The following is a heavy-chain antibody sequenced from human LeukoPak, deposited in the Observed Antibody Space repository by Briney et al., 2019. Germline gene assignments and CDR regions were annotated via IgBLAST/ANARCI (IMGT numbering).Heavy chain of an antibody. CDR2: ISASNGNT. Sequence: ASVKVSCKASGYTFINYGVTWVRQAPGQGLEWMGWISASNGNTNYAQKLQGRVTMTTETSTSTAYMELRSLRSDDTAVYYCARGSYGSEFLEWLSLPGQGNFDLWGRGTLVTVSS. CDR1: GYTFINYG. CDR3: ARGSYGSEFLEWLSLPGQGNFDL. J-gene: IGHJ2*01. V-gene: IGHV1-18*01. D-gene: IGHD3-3*01.